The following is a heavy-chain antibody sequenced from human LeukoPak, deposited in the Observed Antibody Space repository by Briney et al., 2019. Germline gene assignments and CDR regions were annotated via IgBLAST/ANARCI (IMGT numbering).Heavy chain of an antibody. CDR3: AKGGESDYGDHFDY. CDR1: GFTLSSNG. J-gene: IGHJ4*02. CDR2: IWYDGSNK. V-gene: IGHV3-33*06. D-gene: IGHD4-17*01. Sequence: PGGSLRLSCAASGFTLSSNGMHWVRQAPGKGLEWVAVIWYDGSNKHYVDSVKGRFTISRDNSKNTLYLQMNSLRAEDTAVYYCAKGGESDYGDHFDYWGQGTLVTVSS.